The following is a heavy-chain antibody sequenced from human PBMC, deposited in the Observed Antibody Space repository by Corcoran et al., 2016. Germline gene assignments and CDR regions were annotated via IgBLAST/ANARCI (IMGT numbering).Heavy chain of an antibody. CDR2: ISYDGSNK. CDR1: GFTFSSYG. Sequence: QVQLVESGGGVVQPGRSLRLSCAASGFTFSSYGMHWVRQAPGKGLEWVAVISYDGSNKYYADSVKGRFTISRDNSKNTLYLQMNSLRAEDTAVYYCAKRLAARSGPLYGMDVWGQGTTVTISS. CDR3: AKRLAARSGPLYGMDV. J-gene: IGHJ6*02. V-gene: IGHV3-30*18. D-gene: IGHD6-6*01.